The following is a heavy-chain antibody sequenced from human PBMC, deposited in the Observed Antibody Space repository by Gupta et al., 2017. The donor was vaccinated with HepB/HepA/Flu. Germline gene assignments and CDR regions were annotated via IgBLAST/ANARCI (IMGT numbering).Heavy chain of an antibody. J-gene: IGHJ4*02. V-gene: IGHV4-39*01. CDR3: ARQAGASGDFLDY. Sequence: QLHLRASGPGLVTPSDTLSLTCTVSGGPIKTSDHFWAWIRRPPGKGFEWIGSIFQTGTTYYDPFLKSRVTISIDTSKSHFTLSLNSVTAADTAVYYCARQAGASGDFLDYWGQGTLVIVSS. CDR1: GGPIKTSDHF. D-gene: IGHD1-26*01. CDR2: IFQTGTT.